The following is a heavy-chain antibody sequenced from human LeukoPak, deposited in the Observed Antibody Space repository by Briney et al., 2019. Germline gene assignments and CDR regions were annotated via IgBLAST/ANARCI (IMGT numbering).Heavy chain of an antibody. V-gene: IGHV4-59*01. D-gene: IGHD2-15*01. CDR1: GGSISSYY. J-gene: IGHJ4*02. Sequence: SETLSLTCTVSGGSISSYYWSWIRQPPGKGLEWIGYIYYSGSTNYNPSLKSRVTISVDTSKNQFSLKLSSVTAADTAVYYCAREGYCSGGSCYSVGEFDYWGQGTLVTVSS. CDR3: AREGYCSGGSCYSVGEFDY. CDR2: IYYSGST.